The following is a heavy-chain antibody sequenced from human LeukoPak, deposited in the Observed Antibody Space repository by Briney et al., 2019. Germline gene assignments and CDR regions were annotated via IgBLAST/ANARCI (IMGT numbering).Heavy chain of an antibody. CDR1: GYTFTNYV. D-gene: IGHD3-10*01. V-gene: IGHV1-18*01. J-gene: IGHJ5*02. CDR2: ISPYNGNT. CDR3: ARPLYFGESPLGT. Sequence: ASVKVSCKASGYTFTNYVINWVRQAPGQGLEWMGWISPYNGNTNYAQKVQGRVTMTTDTSTSTAYMELRSLRSDDTAVYYCARPLYFGESPLGTWGQGTLVTVSS.